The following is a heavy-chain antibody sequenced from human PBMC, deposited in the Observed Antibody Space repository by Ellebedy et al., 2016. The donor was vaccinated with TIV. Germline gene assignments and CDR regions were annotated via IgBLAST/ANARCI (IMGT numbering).Heavy chain of an antibody. Sequence: SETLSLTCTVSGGSISSGGYYWSWIRQHPGKGLEWIGYIYYSGSTYYNPSLKSRVTISVDTSKNQFSLKLSSVTAADTAVYYCARDEGPGSSYQLLFSGFDPWGQGTLVTVSS. CDR1: GGSISSGGYY. CDR3: ARDEGPGSSYQLLFSGFDP. D-gene: IGHD2-2*01. V-gene: IGHV4-31*03. CDR2: IYYSGST. J-gene: IGHJ5*02.